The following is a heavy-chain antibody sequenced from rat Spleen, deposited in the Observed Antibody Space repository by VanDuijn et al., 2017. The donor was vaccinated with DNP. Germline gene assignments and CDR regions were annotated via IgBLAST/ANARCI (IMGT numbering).Heavy chain of an antibody. CDR1: GFSLTSYH. J-gene: IGHJ2*01. CDR2: IWTGGSS. V-gene: IGHV2-43*01. D-gene: IGHD1-2*01. Sequence: QVQLKESGPGLLQPSQTLSLTCTVSGFSLTSYHVSWIRQSPGKGLEGVGVIWTGGSSAYNSFFKSRLSISRDTSKSQVFLKMNSLQTEDTATYYCVREGSSHGDFWGQGVMVTVSS. CDR3: VREGSSHGDF.